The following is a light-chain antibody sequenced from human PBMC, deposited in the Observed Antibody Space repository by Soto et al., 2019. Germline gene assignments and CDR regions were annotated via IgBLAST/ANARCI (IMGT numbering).Light chain of an antibody. CDR3: QQYYIFPLA. Sequence: DIRMTQSPSSVSASVGDRVTITCRASEDIRNYLAWFEQKPGKAPKTLIYAASNFQSGVPPKFSGSGAGTDFTLTINGLEPEDFATYFCQQYYIFPLAFGGGPNVEI. CDR2: AAS. V-gene: IGKV1-16*02. J-gene: IGKJ4*01. CDR1: EDIRNY.